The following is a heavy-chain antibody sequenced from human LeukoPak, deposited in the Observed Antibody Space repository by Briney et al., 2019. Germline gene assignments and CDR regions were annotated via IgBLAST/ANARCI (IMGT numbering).Heavy chain of an antibody. D-gene: IGHD3-10*01. Sequence: ASVKVSCKASGGTFSSYAISWVRQAPGQGLEWMGGIIPIFGAANYAQKFQGRVTITADKSTSTAYMELSSLRSEDTAVYYCARGSDYYGSGSYPFLFWGQGTLVTVSS. CDR1: GGTFSSYA. CDR2: IIPIFGAA. J-gene: IGHJ4*02. CDR3: ARGSDYYGSGSYPFLF. V-gene: IGHV1-69*06.